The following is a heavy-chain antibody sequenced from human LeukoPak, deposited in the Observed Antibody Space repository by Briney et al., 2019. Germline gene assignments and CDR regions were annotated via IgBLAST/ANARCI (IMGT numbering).Heavy chain of an antibody. CDR2: INPSSGGI. J-gene: IGHJ4*02. CDR3: ARDPSQYYYDNSGYYGPSVTYFDY. CDR1: GYTFTGYH. Sequence: GASVKVSCKTSGYTFTGYHIHWVRQAPGQGLEWMGMINPSSGGISYSQKFQGRVTMTRDTSTSTIYMEFSSLRSEDTAVYYCARDPSQYYYDNSGYYGPSVTYFDYWGQGTLVSVSS. V-gene: IGHV1-46*01. D-gene: IGHD3-22*01.